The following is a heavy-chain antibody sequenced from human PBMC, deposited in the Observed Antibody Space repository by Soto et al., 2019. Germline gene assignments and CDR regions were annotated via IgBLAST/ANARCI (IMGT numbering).Heavy chain of an antibody. Sequence: SETLSLTCTVSGGSISSYYWSWIRQPPGKGLEWIGEINHSGSITYAPSLKSRVTMSVDTSKNQFSLRLNSVTAADTAVYYCARGEVTTGVFWGQGTQVTVSS. CDR2: INHSGSI. J-gene: IGHJ4*02. CDR1: GGSISSYY. D-gene: IGHD4-17*01. CDR3: ARGEVTTGVF. V-gene: IGHV4-34*01.